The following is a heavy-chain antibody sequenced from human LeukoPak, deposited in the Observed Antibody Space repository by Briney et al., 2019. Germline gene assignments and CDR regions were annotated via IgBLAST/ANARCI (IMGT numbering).Heavy chain of an antibody. D-gene: IGHD5-18*01. CDR2: IKSKTDGGTT. CDR1: GFTFSNTW. J-gene: IGHJ4*02. CDR3: TTLPGYSYGYLQDY. V-gene: IGHV3-15*01. Sequence: KSGGSLRLSCAASGFTFSNTWMSWVRQAPGKGLEWVGRIKSKTDGGTTDYAAPVKGRLTISRDDSKNTVYLQMNSLKTEDTAFYYCTTLPGYSYGYLQDYWGQGTLVTVSS.